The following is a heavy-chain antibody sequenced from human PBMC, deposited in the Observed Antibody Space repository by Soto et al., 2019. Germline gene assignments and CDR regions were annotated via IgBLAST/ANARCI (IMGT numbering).Heavy chain of an antibody. CDR2: IDPSDSYT. CDR1: GCSFASYW. D-gene: IGHD6-13*01. Sequence: GESLKSSGKGSGCSFASYWISWVRQMPGKGLEWMGRIDPSDSYTNYSPSFQGHVTISADKSISTAYLQWSSLKASDTAMYYCARQPKPSSRFDYWGQRTLVPVSS. V-gene: IGHV5-10-1*01. CDR3: ARQPKPSSRFDY. J-gene: IGHJ4*02.